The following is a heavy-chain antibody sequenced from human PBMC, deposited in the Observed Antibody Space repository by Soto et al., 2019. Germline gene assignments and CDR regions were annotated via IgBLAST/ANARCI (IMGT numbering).Heavy chain of an antibody. D-gene: IGHD3-3*01. CDR3: ARSLGGYDFRSGYSTTSGFDY. CDR2: IIPILGIA. J-gene: IGHJ4*02. V-gene: IGHV1-69*02. CDR1: GGTFSSYT. Sequence: QVQLVQSGAEVKKPGSSVKVSCKASGGTFSSYTISWVRQAPGQGLEWMGRIIPILGIANYAQKFQGRVTITADKSTRTAYMELSSLRFDETAVYYCARSLGGYDFRSGYSTTSGFDYWGQGTLVTVSS.